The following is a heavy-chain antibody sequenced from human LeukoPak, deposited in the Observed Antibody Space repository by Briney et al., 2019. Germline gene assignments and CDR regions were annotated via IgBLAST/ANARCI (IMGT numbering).Heavy chain of an antibody. V-gene: IGHV4-4*07. CDR1: GGSISSYY. J-gene: IGHJ6*02. CDR3: ATGVVPAAMDEYYYYYGMDV. CDR2: IYTSGST. Sequence: PSETLPLTCTVSGGSISSYYWSWIRHPAGKGLEWIGRIYTSGSTNYNPSLKSRVNMSVDTSKNQFSLKLSSVTAADTAVYYCATGVVPAAMDEYYYYYGMDVWGQGTTVTVSS. D-gene: IGHD2-2*01.